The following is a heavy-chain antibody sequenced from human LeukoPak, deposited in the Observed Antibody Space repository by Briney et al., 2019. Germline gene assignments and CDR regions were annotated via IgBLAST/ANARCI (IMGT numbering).Heavy chain of an antibody. CDR2: INPNSGGT. J-gene: IGHJ4*02. CDR1: GYTFTDYY. D-gene: IGHD3-3*01. Sequence: ASVKVSCKAPGYTFTDYYIHWVRQAPGQGLEWMGWINPNSGGTNYAQKFQGRVTMTRDTSISTAYMELNRLRSDDTAVYYCASGFWSGYYTGAYWGQGTLVTVSS. V-gene: IGHV1-2*02. CDR3: ASGFWSGYYTGAY.